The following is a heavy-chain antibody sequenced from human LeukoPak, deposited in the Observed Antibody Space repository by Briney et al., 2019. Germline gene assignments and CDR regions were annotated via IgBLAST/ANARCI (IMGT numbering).Heavy chain of an antibody. J-gene: IGHJ4*02. Sequence: PGGSLRLSCAASGFTFSDYYMSWIRQAPGKGLEWVSYISSSGSTIYYADSVKGRFTISRDNAKNSLYLQMNSLRAEDTAVYYCASSSYYGSGSCFDYWGQGTLVTVSS. D-gene: IGHD3-10*01. V-gene: IGHV3-11*01. CDR2: ISSSGSTI. CDR1: GFTFSDYY. CDR3: ASSSYYGSGSCFDY.